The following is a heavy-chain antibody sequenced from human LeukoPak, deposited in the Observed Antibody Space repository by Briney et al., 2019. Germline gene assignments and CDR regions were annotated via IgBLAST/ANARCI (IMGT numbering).Heavy chain of an antibody. CDR2: ISSSSSYI. J-gene: IGHJ4*02. V-gene: IGHV3-21*01. CDR3: ARWYQLLMSGLDY. CDR1: GFTFSSYS. D-gene: IGHD2-2*01. Sequence: GGSLRLSCAASGFTFSSYSMNWVRQAPGKGLEWVSSISSSSSYIYYADSVKGRFTISRDNAKNSLYLQMNSLRAEDTAVYYCARWYQLLMSGLDYWGQGTLVTVSS.